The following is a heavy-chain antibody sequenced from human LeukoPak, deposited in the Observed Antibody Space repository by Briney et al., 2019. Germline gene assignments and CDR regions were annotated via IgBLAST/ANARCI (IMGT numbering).Heavy chain of an antibody. CDR2: FDPEDGET. D-gene: IGHD3-10*01. V-gene: IGHV1-24*01. CDR3: ARVNIFYYYGSGMAFDP. J-gene: IGHJ5*02. CDR1: GYTLTELS. Sequence: ASVKVSCKVSGYTLTELSMHWVRQAPGKGLEWMGGFDPEDGETIYAQKFQGRVTFTADTSTATAYMELSSLRSEDTAVYYCARVNIFYYYGSGMAFDPWGQGTLVTVSS.